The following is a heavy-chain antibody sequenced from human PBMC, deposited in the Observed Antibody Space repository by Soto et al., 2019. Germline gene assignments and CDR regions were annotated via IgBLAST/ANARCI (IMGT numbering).Heavy chain of an antibody. V-gene: IGHV5-10-1*01. CDR1: GYSFTSYW. Sequence: GESLKISCKGSGYSFTSYWISWVRQMPGKCLEWMGRIDPSDSYTNYSPSFQGHATISADKSISTAYLQWSSLKASDTAMYYCAILNSYSGLSLDYWGQGTLVTVSS. J-gene: IGHJ4*02. CDR2: IDPSDSYT. D-gene: IGHD5-12*01. CDR3: AILNSYSGLSLDY.